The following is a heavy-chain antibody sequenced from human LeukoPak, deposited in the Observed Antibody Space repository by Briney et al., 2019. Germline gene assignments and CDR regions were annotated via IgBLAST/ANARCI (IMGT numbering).Heavy chain of an antibody. CDR2: ISYDGSNK. Sequence: GGSLRLSCAASGFTFSSYGMHWVRQAPGKGLEWVAVISYDGSNKYYADSVKGRFTISRDNSKNTLYLQMNSLRAEDTAVYYCAKIPSLDYHDYWGQGTLDTVSS. CDR3: AKIPSLDYHDY. J-gene: IGHJ4*02. V-gene: IGHV3-30*18. D-gene: IGHD2-21*01. CDR1: GFTFSSYG.